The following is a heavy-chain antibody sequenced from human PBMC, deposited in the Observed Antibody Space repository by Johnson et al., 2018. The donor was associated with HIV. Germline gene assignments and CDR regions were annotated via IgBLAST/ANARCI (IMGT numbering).Heavy chain of an antibody. D-gene: IGHD5-24*01. CDR1: GFTFSSYW. CDR3: ARGDRDGYNLRDDAFDI. J-gene: IGHJ3*02. Sequence: VQLMESGGGLVQPGGSLRLSCAASGFTFSSYWMSWVRQAPGKGLEWVANIKQDGSEKYYVDSVKGRFTISRDNSKNTLYLQMNSLRAEDTAVYYCARGDRDGYNLRDDAFDIWCQGTMVTVSS. CDR2: IKQDGSEK. V-gene: IGHV3-7*01.